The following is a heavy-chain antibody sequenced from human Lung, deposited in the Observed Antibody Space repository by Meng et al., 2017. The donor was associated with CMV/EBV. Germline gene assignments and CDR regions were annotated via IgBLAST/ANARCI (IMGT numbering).Heavy chain of an antibody. CDR1: GYTFTGYY. CDR3: ARDQGGGAFDI. Sequence: ASXXVSXKASGYTFTGYYMRWLRQAPGQGLEWMGWINPNSGGTNYAQKFQGRVTMTRDTSISTAFMELSRLRSDDAAVYYCARDQGGGAFDIWGQGTMVTVSS. J-gene: IGHJ3*02. V-gene: IGHV1-2*02. CDR2: INPNSGGT. D-gene: IGHD3-16*01.